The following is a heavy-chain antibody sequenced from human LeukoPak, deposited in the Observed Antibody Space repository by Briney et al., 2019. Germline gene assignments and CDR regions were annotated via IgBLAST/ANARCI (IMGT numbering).Heavy chain of an antibody. CDR1: GGSISSSSYY. V-gene: IGHV4-39*01. D-gene: IGHD1-1*01. Sequence: PSETLSLTCTVSGGSISSSSYYWGWIRQPPGKGLEWIGSIYYSGSTYYNPSLKSRVTISVDTSKSQFSLKLSSVTAADTAVYHCARRAPGGTLPFDYWGQGTLVTVSS. J-gene: IGHJ4*02. CDR3: ARRAPGGTLPFDY. CDR2: IYYSGST.